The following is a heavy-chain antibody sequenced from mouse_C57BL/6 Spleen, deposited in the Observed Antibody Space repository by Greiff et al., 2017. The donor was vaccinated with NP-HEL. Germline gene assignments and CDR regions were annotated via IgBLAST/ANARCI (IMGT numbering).Heavy chain of an antibody. J-gene: IGHJ3*01. D-gene: IGHD2-1*01. CDR2: INPNNGGT. CDR3: ARGYYGNPWFAY. CDR1: GYTFTDYN. V-gene: IGHV1-22*01. Sequence: VHVKQSGPELVKPGASVKMSCKASGYTFTDYNMHWVKQSHGKSLEWIGYINPNNGGTSYNQKFKGKATLTVNKSSSTAYMELRSLTSEDSAVYYCARGYYGNPWFAYWGQGTLVTVSA.